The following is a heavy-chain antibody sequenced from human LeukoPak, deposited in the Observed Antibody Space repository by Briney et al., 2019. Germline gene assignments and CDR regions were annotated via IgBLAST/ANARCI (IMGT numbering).Heavy chain of an antibody. V-gene: IGHV3-30*04. CDR3: ARIADY. Sequence: PGGSLRLSCAASGFTFSSYAMLWVRQAPGKGLEWVAVISYDGSNKYYADSVKGRFTISRDNSKNTLYLQMNSLRAEDTAVYYCARIADYWGQGTLVTVSS. CDR1: GFTFSSYA. J-gene: IGHJ4*02. CDR2: ISYDGSNK. D-gene: IGHD2-21*01.